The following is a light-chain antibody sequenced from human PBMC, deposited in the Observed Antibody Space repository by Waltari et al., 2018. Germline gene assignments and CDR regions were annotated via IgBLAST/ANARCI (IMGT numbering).Light chain of an antibody. CDR1: TSVLYSSNNKNY. V-gene: IGKV4-1*01. CDR2: WAS. J-gene: IGKJ4*01. CDR3: QQYYSTPLT. Sequence: DIVLTQSPDYLDVSLGERATINCKSSTSVLYSSNNKNYLAWYQQKPGQPPKLLIYWASTRESGVPDRFSGSGSGTDFTLTISSLQAEDVAVYYCQQYYSTPLTFGGGTKVEIK.